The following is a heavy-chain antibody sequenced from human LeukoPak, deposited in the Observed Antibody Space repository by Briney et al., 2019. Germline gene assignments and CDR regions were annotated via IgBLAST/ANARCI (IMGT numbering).Heavy chain of an antibody. CDR2: INSDGTTI. CDR1: GFTFRNYW. Sequence: PGGSLRLSCAASGFTFRNYWMHWVRQAPGEGLVWVSRINSDGTTISYADSVKGRFTVSRDNAKNSLYLQMNSLRAEDTALYHCARDLILDVWGKGTTVTVSS. CDR3: ARDLILDV. J-gene: IGHJ6*04. D-gene: IGHD3-9*01. V-gene: IGHV3-74*01.